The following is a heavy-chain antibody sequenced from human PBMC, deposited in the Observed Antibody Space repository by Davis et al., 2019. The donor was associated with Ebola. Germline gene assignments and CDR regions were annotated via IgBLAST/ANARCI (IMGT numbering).Heavy chain of an antibody. V-gene: IGHV4-34*01. CDR2: INHSGST. CDR1: GGSFSGYY. D-gene: IGHD3-3*01. Sequence: SETLSLTCAVYGGSFSGYYWSWIRQPPGKGLEWIGEINHSGSTNYNPSLKSRVTISVDTSKNQFSLKLSSVTAADTAVYYCARGGITIFGVVAAWYMDVWGKGTTVTVSS. CDR3: ARGGITIFGVVAAWYMDV. J-gene: IGHJ6*03.